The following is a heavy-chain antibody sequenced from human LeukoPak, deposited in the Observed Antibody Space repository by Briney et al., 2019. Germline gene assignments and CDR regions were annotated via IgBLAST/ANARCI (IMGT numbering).Heavy chain of an antibody. V-gene: IGHV3-7*01. Sequence: GGSLSLSCAASGFTFSSYWMSWVRQAPGKGLEWVANIKQDGSEKYYVDSVKGRFTISRDNAKNSLYLQMNSLRAEDTAVYYCARDPGIVVVPAAIGGYYYYGMDVWGQGTTVTVSS. CDR3: ARDPGIVVVPAAIGGYYYYGMDV. J-gene: IGHJ6*02. CDR1: GFTFSSYW. CDR2: IKQDGSEK. D-gene: IGHD2-2*02.